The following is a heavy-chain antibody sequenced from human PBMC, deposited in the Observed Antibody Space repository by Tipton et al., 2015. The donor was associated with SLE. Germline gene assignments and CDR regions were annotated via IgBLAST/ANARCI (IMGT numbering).Heavy chain of an antibody. J-gene: IGHJ3*02. CDR1: GGSISSSSHY. CDR2: IYYSGST. V-gene: IGHV4-39*02. CDR3: ARDNEYLRSIDI. D-gene: IGHD3-3*01. Sequence: TLSLTCTVSGGSISSSSHYWGWIRQPPGKGLEWIGSIYYSGSTYYNPSLKSRVTISVDTSKNQFSLKLSSVTAADTAVYYCARDNEYLRSIDIWGQGTMVTVSS.